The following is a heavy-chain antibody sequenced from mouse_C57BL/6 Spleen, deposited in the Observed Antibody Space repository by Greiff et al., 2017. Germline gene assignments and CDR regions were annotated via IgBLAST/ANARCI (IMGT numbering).Heavy chain of an antibody. D-gene: IGHD2-2*01. V-gene: IGHV1-39*01. CDR2: INPNYGTT. CDR3: ARERENYGYSDYYAMDY. Sequence: VQLQQSGPELVKPGASVKISCKASGYSFTDYNMNWVKQSNGQSLEWIGVINPNYGTTSYNQKFKGKATLTVDQSSSTAYMQLNSLTSEDSAVYDCARERENYGYSDYYAMDYWGQGTSLTVSS. CDR1: GYSFTDYN. J-gene: IGHJ4*01.